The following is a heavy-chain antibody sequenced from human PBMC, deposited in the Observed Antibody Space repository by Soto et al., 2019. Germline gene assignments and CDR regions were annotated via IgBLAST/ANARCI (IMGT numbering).Heavy chain of an antibody. CDR1: AGSIDNYY. Sequence: PSETLSLTCSVSAGSIDNYYWNWIRQAPGKGLEWIGYVYHNRIPSYILPRKSRVSISVDMSKKQFSLNLSSVAAADTAVYYCAREDRISAPGGIWFHPWGQGTLVTVSS. V-gene: IGHV4-59*01. D-gene: IGHD6-13*01. CDR3: AREDRISAPGGIWFHP. J-gene: IGHJ5*02. CDR2: VYHNRIP.